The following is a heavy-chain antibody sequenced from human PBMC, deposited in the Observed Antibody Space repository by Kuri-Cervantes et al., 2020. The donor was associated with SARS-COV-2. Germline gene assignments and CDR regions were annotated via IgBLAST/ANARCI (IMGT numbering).Heavy chain of an antibody. CDR1: GGSLSDHY. CDR3: ARGCNRITIFGVINIPAAENWFDP. J-gene: IGHJ5*02. Sequence: ESLKISCAVYGGSLSDHYWSWIRQPPGKGLEWIGEISHSGNTNYNPSLKSRLSISLDTSKNQFSLKLSSVAAADTAVYYCARGCNRITIFGVINIPAAENWFDPWGQGTLVTVSS. D-gene: IGHD3-3*01. V-gene: IGHV4-34*01. CDR2: ISHSGNT.